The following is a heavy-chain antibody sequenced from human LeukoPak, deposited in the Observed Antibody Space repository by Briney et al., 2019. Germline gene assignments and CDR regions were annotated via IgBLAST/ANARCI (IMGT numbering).Heavy chain of an antibody. D-gene: IGHD3-10*01. V-gene: IGHV3-15*01. J-gene: IGHJ4*02. CDR3: RSGYGSGSSYTRGIDY. CDR2: IKSKTDGGTT. Sequence: GGSLRLSCAASGFTFSSYSMNWVRQAPGKGLEWVGRIKSKTDGGTTDYAAPVKGRFTISRDDSKNTLYLQMNSLRAEDTAVYYCRSGYGSGSSYTRGIDYWGQGTLVTVSS. CDR1: GFTFSSYS.